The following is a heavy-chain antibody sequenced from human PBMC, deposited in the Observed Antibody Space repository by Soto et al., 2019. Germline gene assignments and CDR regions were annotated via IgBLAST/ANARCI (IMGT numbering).Heavy chain of an antibody. Sequence: SETMSLTCTVTGGSMTSGDQYWTWIRQHPGKGLWWTGYVCPSGGFDYNPSRKCRLSMSVDTSKNRFSLSLSSVSAADTAVYYWASERPNRRGSHMDGRGQGNTVIFAS. D-gene: IGHD3-16*01. J-gene: IGHJ6*02. V-gene: IGHV4-31*03. CDR1: GGSMTSGDQY. CDR3: ASERPNRRGSHMDG. CDR2: VCPSGGF.